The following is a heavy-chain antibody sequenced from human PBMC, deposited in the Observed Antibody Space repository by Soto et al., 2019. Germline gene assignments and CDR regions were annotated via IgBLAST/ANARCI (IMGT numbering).Heavy chain of an antibody. J-gene: IGHJ4*02. V-gene: IGHV3-53*01. CDR3: VGHNWNYGPFDF. Sequence: GGSLRLSCAASGLTVDSIFISWVRQAPGKGLEWVSVIYRGGRTYYVDSVKGRFTISRDNSKNTLSLQMNSLRAEDTAMYYRVGHNWNYGPFDFWGQGTLVTVSS. CDR2: IYRGGRT. CDR1: GLTVDSIF. D-gene: IGHD1-7*01.